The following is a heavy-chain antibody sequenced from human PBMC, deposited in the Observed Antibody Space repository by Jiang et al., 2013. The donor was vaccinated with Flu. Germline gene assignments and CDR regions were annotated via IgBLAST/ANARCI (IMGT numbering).Heavy chain of an antibody. Sequence: SGAEVKKPGASVKVSCKASGYTFTSYDINWVRQATGQGLEWMGWMNPNSGNTGYAQKFQGRVTMTRNTSISTAYMELSSLRSEDTAVYYCARGDSSSWYNYYYGMDVWGQGTTVTVSS. D-gene: IGHD6-13*01. CDR2: MNPNSGNT. V-gene: IGHV1-8*01. CDR1: GYTFTSYD. CDR3: ARGDSSSWYNYYYGMDV. J-gene: IGHJ6*02.